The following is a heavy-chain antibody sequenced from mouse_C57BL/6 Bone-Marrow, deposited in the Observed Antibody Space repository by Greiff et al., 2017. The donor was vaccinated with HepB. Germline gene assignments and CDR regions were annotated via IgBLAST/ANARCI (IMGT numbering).Heavy chain of an antibody. J-gene: IGHJ4*01. CDR1: GYTFTSYW. V-gene: IGHV1-69*01. D-gene: IGHD2-5*01. CDR2: IDPSDSYT. Sequence: QVQLKQPGAELVMPGASVKLSCKASGYTFTSYWMHWVKQRPGQGLEWIGEIDPSDSYTNYNQKFKGKSTLTVDKSSSTAYMQLSSLTSEDSAVYYCAMGSNPGTMDYWGQGASVTVSA. CDR3: AMGSNPGTMDY.